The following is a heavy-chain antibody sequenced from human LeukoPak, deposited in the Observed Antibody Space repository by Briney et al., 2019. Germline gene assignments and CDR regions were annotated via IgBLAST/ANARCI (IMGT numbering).Heavy chain of an antibody. J-gene: IGHJ5*02. D-gene: IGHD3-10*01. CDR3: AKVEWFGPGWLDP. CDR1: GFTFSSYA. Sequence: GGSLRLSCAASGFTFSSYAMSWVRQAPGKGLEWVSSISGSGGSTSYADSVKGRFTISRDNSKNTLNLQMNSLRVEDTAVYYCAKVEWFGPGWLDPWGQGTLVTVSS. CDR2: ISGSGGST. V-gene: IGHV3-23*01.